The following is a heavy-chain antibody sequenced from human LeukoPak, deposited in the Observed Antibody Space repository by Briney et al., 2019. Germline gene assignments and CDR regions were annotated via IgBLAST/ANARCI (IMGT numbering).Heavy chain of an antibody. Sequence: SETLSLTCTVSVGSISSYYWSWIRQPPGKGLEWIGYIYSSGSTNYNPSLKSRVTISVDTSKNQFSLKLSSVTAADTAVYYCARGGRNGYGSGSYYRNWFDPWGQGTLVTVSS. CDR1: VGSISSYY. CDR2: IYSSGST. V-gene: IGHV4-59*12. J-gene: IGHJ5*02. CDR3: ARGGRNGYGSGSYYRNWFDP. D-gene: IGHD3-10*01.